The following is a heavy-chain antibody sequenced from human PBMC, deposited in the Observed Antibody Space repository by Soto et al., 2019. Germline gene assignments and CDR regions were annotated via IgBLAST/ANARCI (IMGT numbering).Heavy chain of an antibody. V-gene: IGHV1-8*01. J-gene: IGHJ4*02. D-gene: IGHD3-9*01. CDR3: ARFINYDILTGYSNVDY. CDR2: MNPNSGNT. CDR1: GYTFTSYD. Sequence: ASVKVSCKASGYTFTSYDINWVRQATGQGLEWMGWMNPNSGNTGYAQTFQGRVTMTRHTSISTAYMELSSLRSEDTAVYYCARFINYDILTGYSNVDYWGQGTLVTVSS.